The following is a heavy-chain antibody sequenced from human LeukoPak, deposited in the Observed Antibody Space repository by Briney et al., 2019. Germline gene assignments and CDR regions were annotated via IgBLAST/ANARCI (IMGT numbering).Heavy chain of an antibody. Sequence: GGSLRLSCAASGFTFSSYAMSWVRQAPGKGLEWVSAISGSGGSTYYADSVKGRFTISRDNSKNTLYLQMNSLRAEDTAVYYCAKTYSSSWYLGDAFDIWGQGTMVTVSS. J-gene: IGHJ3*02. CDR1: GFTFSSYA. V-gene: IGHV3-23*01. CDR2: ISGSGGST. D-gene: IGHD6-13*01. CDR3: AKTYSSSWYLGDAFDI.